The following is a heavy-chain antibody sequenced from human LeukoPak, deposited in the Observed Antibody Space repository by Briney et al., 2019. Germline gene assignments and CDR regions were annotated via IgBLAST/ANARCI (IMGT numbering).Heavy chain of an antibody. J-gene: IGHJ4*02. D-gene: IGHD2-15*01. CDR3: ARVDLRYCSGGSCPFDY. CDR1: GGSISSGSYY. CDR2: IYTSGST. Sequence: KPSQTLSLTCTVSGGSISSGSYYWRWIRQPAGKGLEWIGSIYTSGSTNYNPSLKSRVTISVDTSKNQFSLKLSSVTAADTAVYYCARVDLRYCSGGSCPFDYWGQGTLVTVSS. V-gene: IGHV4-61*02.